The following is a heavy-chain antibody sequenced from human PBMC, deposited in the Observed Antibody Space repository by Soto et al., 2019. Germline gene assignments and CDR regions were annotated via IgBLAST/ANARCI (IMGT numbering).Heavy chain of an antibody. Sequence: PSETLSLTCSVSGGSIRGSDDYWGWIRQSPGKGLEYIGSVFYTGSAYYNPSFKSRVSIVADTSTNRFSLNLKSVTATDTGVYYCAKTPTGYYDSWGQGILVTVS. CDR1: GGSIRGSDDY. CDR2: VFYTGSA. CDR3: AKTPTGYYDS. J-gene: IGHJ4*02. V-gene: IGHV4-39*02. D-gene: IGHD2-8*02.